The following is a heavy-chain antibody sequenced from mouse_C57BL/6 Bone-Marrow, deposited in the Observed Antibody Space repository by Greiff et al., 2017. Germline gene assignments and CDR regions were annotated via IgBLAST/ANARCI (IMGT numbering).Heavy chain of an antibody. CDR3: GRHCFSNCWFFDV. Sequence: QVQLQQPGAELVKPGASVKMSCKASGYTFTSYWITWVKQRPGQGLEWIGDIYPGSGSTNYNQKFKSKATLTVDTSSSTAYMQLSSLTSWDSAVYYWGRHCFSNCWFFDVWGTGTTVTVSS. CDR1: GYTFTSYW. J-gene: IGHJ1*03. CDR2: IYPGSGST. D-gene: IGHD2-5*01. V-gene: IGHV1-55*01.